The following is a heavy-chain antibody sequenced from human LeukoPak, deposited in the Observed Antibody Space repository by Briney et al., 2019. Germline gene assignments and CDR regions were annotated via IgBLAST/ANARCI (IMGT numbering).Heavy chain of an antibody. J-gene: IGHJ4*02. CDR3: ARIVATIHFDY. CDR1: GFSFRSYS. CDR2: ITGSSSYI. Sequence: GGSLRLSCAASGFSFRSYSMDWVRQAPGKGLEWVSSITGSSSYISYADSVKGRFTISRDNAENSLFLQMNSLRAEDTAVYYCARIVATIHFDYWGQGTLVTVSS. D-gene: IGHD5-12*01. V-gene: IGHV3-21*01.